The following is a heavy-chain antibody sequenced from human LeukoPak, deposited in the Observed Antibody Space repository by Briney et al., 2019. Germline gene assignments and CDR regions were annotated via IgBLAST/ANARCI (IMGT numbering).Heavy chain of an antibody. Sequence: SETLSLTCTVSGGSISSYYWSWIRQPPGKGLEWIGYIYYSGSTNYNPSLKSRVTISIDTSKNQFSLKLSSVTAADTAVYYCARDPGRDYYYYYGMDVWGQGTTVTVSS. CDR2: IYYSGST. CDR3: ARDPGRDYYYYYGMDV. CDR1: GGSISSYY. J-gene: IGHJ6*02. D-gene: IGHD2-15*01. V-gene: IGHV4-59*01.